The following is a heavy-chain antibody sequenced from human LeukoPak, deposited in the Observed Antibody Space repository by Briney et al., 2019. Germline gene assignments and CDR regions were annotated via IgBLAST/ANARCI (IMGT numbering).Heavy chain of an antibody. CDR3: ARPMGNDGGYFDY. J-gene: IGHJ4*02. D-gene: IGHD7-27*01. CDR1: GGSISSSSYY. Sequence: PSETLSLTCTVSGGSISSSSYYWGWIRQPPGKELEWIGSIYYSGSTYYNPSLKSRVTISVDTSKNQFSLKLSSVTAADTAVYYCARPMGNDGGYFDYWGQGTLVTVSS. CDR2: IYYSGST. V-gene: IGHV4-39*01.